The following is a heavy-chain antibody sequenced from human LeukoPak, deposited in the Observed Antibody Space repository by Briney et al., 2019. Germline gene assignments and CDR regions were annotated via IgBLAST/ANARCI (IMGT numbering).Heavy chain of an antibody. CDR1: GGTFSSYA. Sequence: SVKVSCKASGGTFSSYAISWVRQAPGQGLEWMGRIIPIFGTANYAQKFQGRVTITTDESTSTAYMELSSLRSEDTAVYYCASACDSSGYSPYYYYMDVWGKGTTVTVSS. D-gene: IGHD3-22*01. CDR2: IIPIFGTA. V-gene: IGHV1-69*05. J-gene: IGHJ6*03. CDR3: ASACDSSGYSPYYYYMDV.